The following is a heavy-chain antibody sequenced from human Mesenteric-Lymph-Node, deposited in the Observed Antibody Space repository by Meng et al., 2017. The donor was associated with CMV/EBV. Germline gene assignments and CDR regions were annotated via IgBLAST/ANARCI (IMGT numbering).Heavy chain of an antibody. CDR3: ARLGYCANTGCYTGSTMDY. CDR1: GFTFRSSE. J-gene: IGHJ4*02. Sequence: GESLKISCAASGFTFRSSEMNWVRQAPGKGLEWVSYISNSGTNIYYADSVKGRFTISKDNSKNTVSLQMNSLRAEDTAVYYCARLGYCANTGCYTGSTMDYWGQGARVTVSS. D-gene: IGHD2-15*01. CDR2: ISNSGTNI. V-gene: IGHV3-48*03.